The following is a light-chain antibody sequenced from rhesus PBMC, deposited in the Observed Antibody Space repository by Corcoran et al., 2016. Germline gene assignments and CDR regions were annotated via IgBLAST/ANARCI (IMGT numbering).Light chain of an antibody. CDR2: KAS. CDR3: QQYNSSPYS. CDR1: PSISNW. V-gene: IGKV1-22*01. J-gene: IGKJ2*01. Sequence: DIQMTQSPSSLSASVGDTVTITCRASPSISNWLAWYQQKPGKAPKLLIYKASTLQSGVSSRFSGSASGTDFTLTISSLQSEDFATYYCQQYNSSPYSFGLGTKVEIK.